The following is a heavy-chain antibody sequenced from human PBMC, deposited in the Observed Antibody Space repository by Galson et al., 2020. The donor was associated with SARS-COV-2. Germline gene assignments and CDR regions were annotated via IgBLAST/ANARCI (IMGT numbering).Heavy chain of an antibody. CDR1: GGSFSGSY. V-gene: IGHV4-34*12. CDR2: IIHSGST. Sequence: SQASETLSLTCAVYGGSFSGSYWNWIRQPPGKGLEWIGEIIHSGSTTYNPSPKSRLTISADTSKNQVSLKLYSVTAADTAVYYCARDQTLVRGVKGEYWGQGTLVTVSS. J-gene: IGHJ4*02. CDR3: ARDQTLVRGVKGEY. D-gene: IGHD3-10*01.